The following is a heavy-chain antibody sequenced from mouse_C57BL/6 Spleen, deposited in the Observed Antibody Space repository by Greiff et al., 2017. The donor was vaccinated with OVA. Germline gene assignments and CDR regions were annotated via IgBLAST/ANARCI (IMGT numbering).Heavy chain of an antibody. CDR2: IYPGDGDT. CDR3: ARASITTVVATPFGY. CDR1: GYAFSSYW. D-gene: IGHD1-1*01. V-gene: IGHV1-80*01. Sequence: VQLQQSGAELVKPGASVKISCKASGYAFSSYWMNWVKQRPGKGLEWIGQIYPGDGDTNYNGKFKGKATLTADKSSSTAYMQLSSLTSEDSAVYFCARASITTVVATPFGYWGQGTTLTVSS. J-gene: IGHJ2*01.